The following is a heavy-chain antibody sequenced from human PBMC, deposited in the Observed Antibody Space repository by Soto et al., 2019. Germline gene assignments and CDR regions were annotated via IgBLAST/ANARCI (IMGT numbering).Heavy chain of an antibody. D-gene: IGHD2-2*01. J-gene: IGHJ6*02. CDR3: ARERDIVVVPAALYYYYGMDV. Sequence: QVQLVESGGGVVQPGRSLRLSCAASGFTFSSYAMHWVRQAPGKGLEWVAVILYDGSNKYYADSVKGRFTISRDNSKNTLYLQMNSLRAEDTAVYYCARERDIVVVPAALYYYYGMDVWGQGTTVTVSS. CDR1: GFTFSSYA. V-gene: IGHV3-30-3*01. CDR2: ILYDGSNK.